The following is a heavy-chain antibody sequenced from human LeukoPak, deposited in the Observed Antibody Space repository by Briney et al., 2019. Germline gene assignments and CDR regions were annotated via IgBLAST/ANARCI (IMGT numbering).Heavy chain of an antibody. V-gene: IGHV3-7*01. CDR3: AREGMDIVATSYYFDY. CDR2: IKQDGSEK. J-gene: IGHJ4*02. D-gene: IGHD5-12*01. CDR1: GFTFSSYW. Sequence: PGGSLRLSCAASGFTFSSYWMSWVRQAPGKGLEWVANIKQDGSEKYYVDSVKGRFTISRDNAKNSLYLQMNSLRAEDTAVYYCAREGMDIVATSYYFDYWGQGTLVTVSS.